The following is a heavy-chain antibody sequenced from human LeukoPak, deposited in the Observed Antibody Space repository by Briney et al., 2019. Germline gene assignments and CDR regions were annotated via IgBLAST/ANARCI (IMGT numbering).Heavy chain of an antibody. Sequence: TGGSLRLSCAASRFTFSNYWMHWVRQAPGKGLVWVSRIDSDGSRTSYADSVKGRFTISRDNAKNTLYLQMSSLRAEDTAVYYCARKSGSYYFFDDWGQGTLVTVFS. D-gene: IGHD1-26*01. CDR3: ARKSGSYYFFDD. J-gene: IGHJ5*02. CDR1: RFTFSNYW. CDR2: IDSDGSRT. V-gene: IGHV3-74*01.